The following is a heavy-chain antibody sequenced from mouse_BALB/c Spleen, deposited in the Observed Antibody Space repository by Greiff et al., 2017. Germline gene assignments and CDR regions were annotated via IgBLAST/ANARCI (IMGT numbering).Heavy chain of an antibody. CDR2: ILPGSGST. D-gene: IGHD1-1*01. CDR3: ARGGPYYGSSFAY. J-gene: IGHJ3*01. V-gene: IGHV1-9*01. CDR1: GYTFSSYW. Sequence: QVQLQQSGAELMKPGASVKISCKATGYTFSSYWIEWVKQRPGHGLEWIGEILPGSGSTNYNEKFKGKATFTADTSSNTAYMQLSSLTSEDSAVYYCARGGPYYGSSFAYWGQGTLVTVSA.